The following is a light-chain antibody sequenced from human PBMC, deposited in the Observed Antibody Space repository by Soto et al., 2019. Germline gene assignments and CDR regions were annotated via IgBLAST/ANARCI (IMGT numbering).Light chain of an antibody. J-gene: IGKJ1*01. CDR2: AAS. Sequence: AIRMTKSLSPLSATTGVRVRVACRASQSISSYLAWYQQKPGKAPKLLIYAASTLQSGIPSRFSGSGSGTDFTLTISRLQSDDFATYYCQHYNSFSRTFGQGTKVDIK. CDR1: QSISSY. CDR3: QHYNSFSRT. V-gene: IGKV1-8*01.